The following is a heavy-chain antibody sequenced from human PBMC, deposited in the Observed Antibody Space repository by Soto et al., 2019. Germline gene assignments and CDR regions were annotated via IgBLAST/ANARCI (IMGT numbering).Heavy chain of an antibody. CDR3: ARGIVVVPAATYY. V-gene: IGHV3-74*01. CDR2: INSDGSST. Sequence: PGGSLRLSCAASGFAFSSYWMHWVRQAPGKGLVWVSRINSDGSSTSYADSVKGRFTISRDNAKNTLYLQMNSLRAEDTAVYYCARGIVVVPAATYYWGQGTLVTVSS. CDR1: GFAFSSYW. J-gene: IGHJ4*02. D-gene: IGHD2-2*01.